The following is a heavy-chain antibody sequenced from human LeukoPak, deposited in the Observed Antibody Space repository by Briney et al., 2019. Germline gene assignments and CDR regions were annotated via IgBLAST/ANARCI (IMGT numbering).Heavy chain of an antibody. D-gene: IGHD3-16*02. CDR2: ISGSGGST. CDR3: AKEGGYGELSSYFDY. V-gene: IGHV3-23*01. CDR1: GVTFSSYG. Sequence: GGSLRLSCAASGVTFSSYGMSWVRQAPGKGLEWVSAISGSGGSTYYADSVKGRFTISRDNSKNTLYLQMNSLRAEDTAVYYCAKEGGYGELSSYFDYWGQGTLVTVSS. J-gene: IGHJ4*02.